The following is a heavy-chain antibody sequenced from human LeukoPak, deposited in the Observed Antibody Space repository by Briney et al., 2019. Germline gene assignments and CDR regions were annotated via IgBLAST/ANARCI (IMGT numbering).Heavy chain of an antibody. J-gene: IGHJ4*02. D-gene: IGHD5-12*01. CDR2: INHSGST. CDR3: AMNSGYDPFDY. V-gene: IGHV4-34*01. CDR1: GGSFSGYY. Sequence: SETLSLTCAVYGGSFSGYYWSWIRQPPGKGREWIGEINHSGSTNYNPSLKSRVTISVDTSKNQFSLKLSSVTAADTAVYYCAMNSGYDPFDYWGQGTLVTVSS.